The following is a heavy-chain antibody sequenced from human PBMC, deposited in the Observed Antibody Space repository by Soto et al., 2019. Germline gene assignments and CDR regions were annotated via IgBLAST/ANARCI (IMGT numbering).Heavy chain of an antibody. D-gene: IGHD3-16*02. CDR3: TSHLGELSFPLSFDI. V-gene: IGHV3-73*01. J-gene: IGHJ3*02. CDR1: CFTISASS. CDR2: IRSKTNSYAT. Sequence: EVQLVESGGGLVQPRVSLKLSCAASCFTISASSVHWVLQASGKGLEWVGRIRSKTNSYATEYAASVKGKVTISRDDSKNTAYFQRNSLKAEATAVYYCTSHLGELSFPLSFDISGQMTMVTVSS.